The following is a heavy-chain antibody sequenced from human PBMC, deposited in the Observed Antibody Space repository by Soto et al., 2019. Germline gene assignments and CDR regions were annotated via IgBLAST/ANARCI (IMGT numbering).Heavy chain of an antibody. J-gene: IGHJ5*02. Sequence: QVQLQESGPGLVKPSETLSLTCTVSGGSISSYYWSWIRQPAGKGLEWIGRIYTSGSTNYNPSLTGRVTMSVDTSKDQFSLKLSSVTAADTAVYYCARTQVSHNWFDPWGQGTLVTVSS. V-gene: IGHV4-4*07. CDR3: ARTQVSHNWFDP. CDR2: IYTSGST. CDR1: GGSISSYY.